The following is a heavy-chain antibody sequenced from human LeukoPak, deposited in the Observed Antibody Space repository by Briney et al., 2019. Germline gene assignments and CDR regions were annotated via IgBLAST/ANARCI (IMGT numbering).Heavy chain of an antibody. CDR2: IDYSGNT. Sequence: SETLSLTCTVSGVSISTYYWTWIRQPPGKGLEWIGNIDYSGNTKYNPSLKSRVTISVDTSMNHFSLKLSSVTAADTAVYYCARWYYDSSGYRYFDYWGQGTLVIVSS. V-gene: IGHV4-59*12. D-gene: IGHD3-22*01. CDR3: ARWYYDSSGYRYFDY. J-gene: IGHJ4*02. CDR1: GVSISTYY.